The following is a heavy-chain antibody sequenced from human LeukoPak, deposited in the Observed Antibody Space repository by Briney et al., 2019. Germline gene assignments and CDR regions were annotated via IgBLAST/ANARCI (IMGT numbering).Heavy chain of an antibody. J-gene: IGHJ4*02. CDR3: AKVLHYYDDNTSPGY. Sequence: GGSLRLSCAASGFTFSSFALSWVRHAPWKGLEWVSAISGSGAGTYYADSVKGRFTISRDNSKNTLYLQMTGLRAEDTAVYYCAKVLHYYDDNTSPGYWGRGTLVTVSS. CDR2: ISGSGAGT. D-gene: IGHD3-22*01. V-gene: IGHV3-23*01. CDR1: GFTFSSFA.